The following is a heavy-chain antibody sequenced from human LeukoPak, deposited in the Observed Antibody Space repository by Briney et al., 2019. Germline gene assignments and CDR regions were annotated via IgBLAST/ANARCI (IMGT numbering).Heavy chain of an antibody. Sequence: ASVKVSCKASGYTFTGYYMHWVRQAPGQGLEWMGWINPNSGGTNYAQKFEGRPTITRDTSASTACRGVGWVRTDDTGMYYCARGGSSFPNDYWGQGTLVTGSS. J-gene: IGHJ4*02. D-gene: IGHD6-6*01. V-gene: IGHV1-2*02. CDR3: ARGGSSFPNDY. CDR1: GYTFTGYY. CDR2: INPNSGGT.